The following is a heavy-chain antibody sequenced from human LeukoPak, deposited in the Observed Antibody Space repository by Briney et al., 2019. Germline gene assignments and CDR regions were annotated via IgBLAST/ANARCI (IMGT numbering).Heavy chain of an antibody. V-gene: IGHV4-34*01. CDR2: INHSGST. Sequence: SETLSLTCAVYGGSFSGYYWSWIRQPPGKGLEWIGEINHSGSTNYNPSLKSRVTISVDTSKNQFSLKLSSVTAADTAVYYCARDTAAAGSYYYYGMDVWGQGTTVTVSS. CDR1: GGSFSGYY. CDR3: ARDTAAAGSYYYYGMDV. J-gene: IGHJ6*02. D-gene: IGHD6-13*01.